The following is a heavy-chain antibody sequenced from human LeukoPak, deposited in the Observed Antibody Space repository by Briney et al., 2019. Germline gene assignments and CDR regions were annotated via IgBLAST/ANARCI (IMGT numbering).Heavy chain of an antibody. CDR2: IYYSGST. V-gene: IGHV4-59*08. CDR3: ARLNPYYFDY. Sequence: SETLSLTCTVSGGSISSYYWSWIRQPPGKGLEWIGYIYYSGSTNYNPSLRSRVTISVDTSKNQISLKLSSVTAADTAVFYCARLNPYYFDYWGQGTLVTVSS. J-gene: IGHJ4*02. CDR1: GGSISSYY.